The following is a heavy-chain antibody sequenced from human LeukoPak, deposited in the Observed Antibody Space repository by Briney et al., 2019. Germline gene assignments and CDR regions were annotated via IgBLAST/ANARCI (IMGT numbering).Heavy chain of an antibody. Sequence: GGSLRLSCAASGFTFSSYEMNWVRQAPGKGLEWVSYISSSGSTIYYADSVKGRFTISRDDAKNSLYLQMNSLRAEDTAVYYCARDWDGHSGSYYDFDYWGQGTLVTVSS. D-gene: IGHD1-26*01. CDR1: GFTFSSYE. CDR2: ISSSGSTI. V-gene: IGHV3-48*03. CDR3: ARDWDGHSGSYYDFDY. J-gene: IGHJ4*02.